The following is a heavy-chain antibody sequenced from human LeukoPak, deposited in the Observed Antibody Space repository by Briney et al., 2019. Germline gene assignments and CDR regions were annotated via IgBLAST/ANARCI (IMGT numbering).Heavy chain of an antibody. D-gene: IGHD2-21*02. CDR3: ARALLTAPPDY. CDR1: GGTFSSYA. CDR2: INPNSGGT. Sequence: GASVKVSCKASGGTFSSYAISWVRQAPGQGLEWMGWINPNSGGTNYAQKFQGRVTMTRDTSISTAYMELSRLRSDDTAVYYCARALLTAPPDYWGQGTLVTVSS. V-gene: IGHV1-2*02. J-gene: IGHJ4*02.